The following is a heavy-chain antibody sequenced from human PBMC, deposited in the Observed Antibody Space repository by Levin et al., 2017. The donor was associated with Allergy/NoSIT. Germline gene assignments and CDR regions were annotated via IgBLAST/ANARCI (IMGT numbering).Heavy chain of an antibody. Sequence: GESLKISCAASGFIFSSYAMTWVRQAPGQGLEWVAGISGSDGNTYYADSVKGRFTISRDNSKNTLYLQMKSLRAEDTAVYYCAKRYFGDWYYGLDAWGQGTTVTVSS. V-gene: IGHV3-23*01. J-gene: IGHJ6*02. CDR2: ISGSDGNT. CDR1: GFIFSSYA. D-gene: IGHD3-10*01. CDR3: AKRYFGDWYYGLDA.